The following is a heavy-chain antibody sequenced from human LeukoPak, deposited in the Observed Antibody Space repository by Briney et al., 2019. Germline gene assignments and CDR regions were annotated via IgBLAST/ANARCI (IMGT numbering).Heavy chain of an antibody. J-gene: IGHJ4*02. V-gene: IGHV1-2*02. CDR3: ARGSGYSGYDPTDY. D-gene: IGHD5-12*01. CDR1: GYTFTGYY. CDR2: INPNSGGT. Sequence: SVKVSCKASGYTFTGYYMHWVRQAPGQGLEWMGWINPNSGGTNYAQKFQGRVTMTRDTSISTAYMELSRLRSDDTAVYYCARGSGYSGYDPTDYWGQGTLVTVSS.